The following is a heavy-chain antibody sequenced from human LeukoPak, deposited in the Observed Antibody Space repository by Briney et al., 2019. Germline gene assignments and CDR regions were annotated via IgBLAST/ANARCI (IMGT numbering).Heavy chain of an antibody. CDR2: INHSGST. CDR3: ARERQWLVPDAFDI. CDR1: GGSFSGYY. J-gene: IGHJ3*02. D-gene: IGHD6-19*01. V-gene: IGHV4-34*01. Sequence: SETLSLTCAVYGGSFSGYYWSWIRQPPGKGLEWIGEINHSGSTNYNPSLKSRVTISVDTSKNQFSLKLSSVTAADTAVYYCARERQWLVPDAFDIWGQGTMVTVSS.